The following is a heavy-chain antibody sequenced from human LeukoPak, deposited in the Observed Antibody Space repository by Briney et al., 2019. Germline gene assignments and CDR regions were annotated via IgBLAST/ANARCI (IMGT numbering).Heavy chain of an antibody. Sequence: GGSLRLSCAASGFTFSSYGMHWVRQAPGKGLEGGAVISYDGSNKYYADSVKGRFTISRDSSKNTLYLQMNSLRAEDTAVYYCAIIDRGAFDIWGQGTMVTVSS. CDR1: GFTFSSYG. J-gene: IGHJ3*02. CDR2: ISYDGSNK. CDR3: AIIDRGAFDI. V-gene: IGHV3-30*03.